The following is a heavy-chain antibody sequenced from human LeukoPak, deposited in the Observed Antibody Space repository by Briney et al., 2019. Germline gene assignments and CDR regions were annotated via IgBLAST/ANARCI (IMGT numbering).Heavy chain of an antibody. CDR1: GGSISSYY. D-gene: IGHD1-14*01. J-gene: IGHJ4*02. CDR3: ARDGPGGTWSFDY. CDR2: IFYSGTT. Sequence: SETLSLTCTVSGGSISSYYWSWIRQPPGKGLEWIGFIFYSGTTNYNPSLKSRVTISVDTSKNQFSLKLSSVTAADTAVYYCARDGPGGTWSFDYWGQGTLVTVSS. V-gene: IGHV4-59*01.